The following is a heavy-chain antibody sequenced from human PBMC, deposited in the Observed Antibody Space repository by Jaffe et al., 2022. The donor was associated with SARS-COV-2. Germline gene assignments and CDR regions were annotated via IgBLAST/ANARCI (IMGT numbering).Heavy chain of an antibody. CDR3: ARGRGLGDDFWSVISKGGGYLNYYYYGMDV. J-gene: IGHJ6*02. CDR2: MNPNSGNT. V-gene: IGHV1-8*01. CDR1: GYTFTSYD. D-gene: IGHD3-3*01. Sequence: QVQLVQSGAEVKKPGASVKVSCKASGYTFTSYDINWVRQATGQGLEWMGWMNPNSGNTGYAQKFQGRVTMTRNTSISTAYMELSSLRSEDTAVYYCARGRGLGDDFWSVISKGGGYLNYYYYGMDVWGQGTTVTVSS.